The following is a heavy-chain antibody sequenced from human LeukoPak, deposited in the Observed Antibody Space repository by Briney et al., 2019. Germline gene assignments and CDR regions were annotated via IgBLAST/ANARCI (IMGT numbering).Heavy chain of an antibody. CDR2: ISYDGSNK. D-gene: IGHD6-19*01. J-gene: IGHJ6*04. CDR3: AKDLRGSGRYFGMDV. Sequence: GGSQRLSCAASGFTFSSYGMHWVRQGPGKGLEWVAVISYDGSNKYYADSVKGRFTISRDNSKNTLYLQMNSLRAEDTAVYYCAKDLRGSGRYFGMDVWGKGTTATVSS. V-gene: IGHV3-30*18. CDR1: GFTFSSYG.